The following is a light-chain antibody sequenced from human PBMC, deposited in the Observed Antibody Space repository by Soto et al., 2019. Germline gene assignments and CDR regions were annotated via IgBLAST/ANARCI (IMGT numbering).Light chain of an antibody. Sequence: QSALTQPASVSGYPGQSIAISCTGTSSDVGSYNYVSWFQQHPGKAPKLMIYEVSKRPSGVPDRFSGSKSGNTASLTVSGLQAEDEADYYCNSYAGSNNWVFGGGTKVTVL. J-gene: IGLJ3*02. V-gene: IGLV2-8*01. CDR3: NSYAGSNNWV. CDR2: EVS. CDR1: SSDVGSYNY.